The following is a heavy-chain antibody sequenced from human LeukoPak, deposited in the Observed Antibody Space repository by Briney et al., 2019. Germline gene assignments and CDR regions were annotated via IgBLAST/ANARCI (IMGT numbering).Heavy chain of an antibody. CDR3: AISGNYFRPFDY. CDR1: RYTFTSYY. Sequence: ASVKVSCKASRYTFTSYYIHWVRQAPGQGLEWMGIINPSISSTIYSQKFKGRVTMTRDTSTSTVYMEMSSLKSEDTAVFYCAISGNYFRPFDYWGQGTLVSVSS. D-gene: IGHD1-26*01. V-gene: IGHV1-46*01. CDR2: INPSISST. J-gene: IGHJ4*02.